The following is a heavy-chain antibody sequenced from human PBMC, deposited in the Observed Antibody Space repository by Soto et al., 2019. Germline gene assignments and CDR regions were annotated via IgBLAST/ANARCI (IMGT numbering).Heavy chain of an antibody. D-gene: IGHD1-26*01. Sequence: QVQLVQSGAEVKKPGASVKVSCKASGYTFTSYGIIWVRQAPGQGLEWMGWISAYNGNTNYAQKLRGRVTMTTDTSTSTAYRELRSLRSDDTAVYYCARDRGSYALDYWGQGTLVTVSS. CDR3: ARDRGSYALDY. J-gene: IGHJ4*02. CDR2: ISAYNGNT. V-gene: IGHV1-18*01. CDR1: GYTFTSYG.